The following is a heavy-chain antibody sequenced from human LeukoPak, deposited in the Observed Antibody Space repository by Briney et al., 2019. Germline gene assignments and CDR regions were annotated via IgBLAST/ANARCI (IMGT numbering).Heavy chain of an antibody. CDR3: ARGGRITIFGVVIKHYFDY. CDR1: GYTFTSYD. Sequence: ASVKVSCKASGYTFTSYDINWVRQATGQGLEWMGWMNPNSGNTGYAQKLQGRVTITRNTSISTAYMELSSLRSEDTAVYYCARGGRITIFGVVIKHYFDYWGQGTLVTVSS. CDR2: MNPNSGNT. D-gene: IGHD3-3*01. V-gene: IGHV1-8*03. J-gene: IGHJ4*02.